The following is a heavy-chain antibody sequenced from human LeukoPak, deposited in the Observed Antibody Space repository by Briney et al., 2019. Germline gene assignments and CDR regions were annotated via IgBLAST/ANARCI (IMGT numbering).Heavy chain of an antibody. J-gene: IGHJ4*02. CDR2: IYPGDSDT. D-gene: IGHD6-13*01. Sequence: GESLKISCKGSGYTFTNYWIGWVRQMPGKGLEFMGIIYPGDSDTRYSPSFQGQVTISADKSISTAYLQWSSLKASDTAMYYCARHEFPDLTRSIAAADWGQGTLVTVSS. V-gene: IGHV5-51*01. CDR3: ARHEFPDLTRSIAAAD. CDR1: GYTFTNYW.